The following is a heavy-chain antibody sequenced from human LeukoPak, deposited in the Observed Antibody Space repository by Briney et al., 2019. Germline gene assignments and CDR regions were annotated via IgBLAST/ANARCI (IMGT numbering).Heavy chain of an antibody. V-gene: IGHV3-30*02. Sequence: GGSLRLSCAASGFTFSSYGMHWVRQAPGKGLEWVAFIQYDGSNKYYADSVKGRFTISRDNSKNTLYLQMNSLRAEDTAVYYCAKEYYYDSSGYYLPDYWGQGTPVTVSS. CDR2: IQYDGSNK. CDR3: AKEYYYDSSGYYLPDY. CDR1: GFTFSSYG. J-gene: IGHJ4*02. D-gene: IGHD3-22*01.